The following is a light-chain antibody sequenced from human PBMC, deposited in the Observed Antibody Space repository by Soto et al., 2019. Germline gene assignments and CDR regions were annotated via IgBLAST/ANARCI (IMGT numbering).Light chain of an antibody. V-gene: IGKV1-13*02. CDR1: QGIRSA. CDR2: KAS. CDR3: QRLSHA. Sequence: AIQVTQSPSSLSASVGDRVTITCRTSQGIRSALGWYQQKPGKVPKLLIYKASTLKSGVPSRFSGSGSGTDFTLTISSLQPEDFATYYCQRLSHAFGGGTKVDIK. J-gene: IGKJ4*01.